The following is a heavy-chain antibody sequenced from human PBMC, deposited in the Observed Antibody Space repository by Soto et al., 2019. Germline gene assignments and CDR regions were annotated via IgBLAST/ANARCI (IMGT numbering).Heavy chain of an antibody. V-gene: IGHV3-23*01. Sequence: WWSLRLSCSASVFTFSSYAMSWVRQAPGKGLEWVSAISGSGGSTYYADSVKGRFTISRDNSKNTLYLQMNSLRAEDTAVYYCAKGPLKSHSDYWGQGTLVTVSS. CDR3: AKGPLKSHSDY. CDR1: VFTFSSYA. J-gene: IGHJ4*02. CDR2: ISGSGGST.